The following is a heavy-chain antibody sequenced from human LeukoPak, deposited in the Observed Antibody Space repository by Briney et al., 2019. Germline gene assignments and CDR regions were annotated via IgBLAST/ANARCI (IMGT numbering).Heavy chain of an antibody. CDR2: IRSKAYGGTT. Sequence: GGSLRLSCTASGFTFGDYAMSWFRQAPGKGLEWVGFIRSKAYGGTTEYAASVKGRFTISRDDSKSIACLQMNSLKTEDTAVYYCTRRSRRYYDFWSGYPDYWGQGTLVTVSS. D-gene: IGHD3-3*01. V-gene: IGHV3-49*03. CDR1: GFTFGDYA. J-gene: IGHJ4*02. CDR3: TRRSRRYYDFWSGYPDY.